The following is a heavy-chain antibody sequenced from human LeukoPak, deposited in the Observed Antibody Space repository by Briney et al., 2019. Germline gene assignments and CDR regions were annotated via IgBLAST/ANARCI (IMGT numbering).Heavy chain of an antibody. D-gene: IGHD3-10*01. CDR3: ARDWGYYGSGSYD. CDR1: GFTFSSYG. J-gene: IGHJ4*02. CDR2: IWYDGSNK. Sequence: PGGSLRLSCAASGFTFSSYGMHWVRQAPGKGLEWVAVIWYDGSNKYYADSVKGRFIISRDNSKNTLYLQMNSLRAEDTAVYYCARDWGYYGSGSYDWGQGTLVTVSS. V-gene: IGHV3-33*01.